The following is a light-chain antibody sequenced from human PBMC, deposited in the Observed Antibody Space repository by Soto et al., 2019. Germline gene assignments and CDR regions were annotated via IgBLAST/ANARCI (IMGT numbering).Light chain of an antibody. CDR3: QQYNSALT. CDR1: QSISSW. V-gene: IGKV1-5*01. J-gene: IGKJ4*01. Sequence: DIQMTQSPSTLSASVGDRVTITCRASQSISSWLGWYQQKPGKAPKLLIYDASSLESGVPSRFSGSGSGTEFTLTISSLQPDDFATYYCQQYNSALTFGGGTKVEIK. CDR2: DAS.